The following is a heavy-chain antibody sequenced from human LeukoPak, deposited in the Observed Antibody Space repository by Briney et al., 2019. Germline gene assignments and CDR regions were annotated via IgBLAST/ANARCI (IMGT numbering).Heavy chain of an antibody. CDR3: ARDSDLDDYYYYGMDV. CDR2: ISAYNGNT. Sequence: ASVKVSCKASGYTFTSYGISWVRQAPGQGLEWMGWISAYNGNTNYAQKLQGRVTMTTDTSTSTAYMELRSLRSDDTAVYYRARDSDLDDYYYYGMDVWGQGTTVTVSS. CDR1: GYTFTSYG. V-gene: IGHV1-18*01. J-gene: IGHJ6*02. D-gene: IGHD2-21*02.